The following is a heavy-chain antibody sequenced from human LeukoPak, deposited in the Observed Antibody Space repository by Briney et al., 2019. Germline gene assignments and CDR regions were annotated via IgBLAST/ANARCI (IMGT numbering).Heavy chain of an antibody. J-gene: IGHJ3*01. CDR1: GFTFSDHA. CDR2: ISYDGSDK. Sequence: PGGSLRLSCAASGFTFSDHAMHWVRQAPGKGLEWVAVISYDGSDKYHADSVKGRFTISRDSSKNTLSLQMNSLRIEDTAVYYCARTGDCSSTSCYKPFDVWGQGTMVTVSP. V-gene: IGHV3-30*04. CDR3: ARTGDCSSTSCYKPFDV. D-gene: IGHD2-2*02.